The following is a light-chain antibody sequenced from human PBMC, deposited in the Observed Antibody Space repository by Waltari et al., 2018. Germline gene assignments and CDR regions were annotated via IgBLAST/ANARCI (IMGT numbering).Light chain of an antibody. V-gene: IGLV2-11*01. Sequence: QSALTQPRSVSGSPGQSVTISCTGTSSDVGGYNYVSWFQQHPGKAPKLMIHDGSKRPSGVPDRFSGSKSGNTASLTISGLQADDETDYYCCSYAGRYTWVFGGGTKLTVL. CDR1: SSDVGGYNY. CDR3: CSYAGRYTWV. J-gene: IGLJ3*02. CDR2: DGS.